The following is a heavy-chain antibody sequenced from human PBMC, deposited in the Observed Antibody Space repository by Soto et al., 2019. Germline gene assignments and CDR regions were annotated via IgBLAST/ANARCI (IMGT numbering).Heavy chain of an antibody. CDR1: GFTFSSYA. CDR2: ISYDGSNK. CDR3: ARGGQLLWFGEFRQFDY. V-gene: IGHV3-30-3*01. Sequence: GGSLRLSCAASGFTFSSYAMHWVRQAPGKGLEWVAVISYDGSNKYYADSVKGRFTISGDNSKNTLYLKMNSLRAEDTAVYYCARGGQLLWFGEFRQFDYWGQGTLVTVSS. J-gene: IGHJ4*02. D-gene: IGHD3-10*01.